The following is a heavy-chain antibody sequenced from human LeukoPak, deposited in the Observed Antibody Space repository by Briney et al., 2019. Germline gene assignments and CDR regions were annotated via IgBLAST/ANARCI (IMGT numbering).Heavy chain of an antibody. J-gene: IGHJ4*02. CDR3: AILRISAAGNGGY. CDR2: IIPIFGTA. V-gene: IGHV1-69*13. D-gene: IGHD6-13*01. Sequence: ASVKVSCKASGGTFSSYAINWVRQAPGQGLEWMGGIIPIFGTANYAQKFQGRVTITADESTSTAYMELSSLRSEDTAVYYCAILRISAAGNGGYWGQGTLVTVSS. CDR1: GGTFSSYA.